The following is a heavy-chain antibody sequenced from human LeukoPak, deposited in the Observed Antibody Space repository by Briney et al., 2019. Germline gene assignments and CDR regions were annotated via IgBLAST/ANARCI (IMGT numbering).Heavy chain of an antibody. V-gene: IGHV1-2*02. CDR3: ARDQWSIAVAGTDWFDP. D-gene: IGHD6-19*01. J-gene: IGHJ5*02. CDR1: GYTFTGYY. Sequence: ASVKVSCKPSGYTFTGYYMHWVRQAPGQGLEWMGWINPNSGGTNYAQKFQGRVTMTRDTSISTAYMELSRLRSDDTAVYYCARDQWSIAVAGTDWFDPWGQGTLVTVSS. CDR2: INPNSGGT.